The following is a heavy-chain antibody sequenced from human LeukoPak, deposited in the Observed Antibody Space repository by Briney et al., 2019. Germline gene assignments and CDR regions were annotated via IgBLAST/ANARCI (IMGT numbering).Heavy chain of an antibody. V-gene: IGHV4-59*08. D-gene: IGHD2-15*01. CDR1: GGSISDNY. J-gene: IGHJ4*02. CDR2: AYYSGHT. Sequence: SETLSLTCTVSGGSISDNYWSRIRQPPGKGLEWIGYAYYSGHTNYNSSLKSRVTMSLDTSKSQFSLRLSSVTAADTAVYFCARHPFATPFDYWGPGTLVTVSS. CDR3: ARHPFATPFDY.